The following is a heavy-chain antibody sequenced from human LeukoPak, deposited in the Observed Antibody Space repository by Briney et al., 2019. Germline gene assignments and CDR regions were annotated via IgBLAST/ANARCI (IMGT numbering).Heavy chain of an antibody. V-gene: IGHV3-30-3*01. CDR2: ISDDENNK. Sequence: GGSLRLSCAASGFTFSRYVMYWVRQAPGKGLEWVAVISDDENNKYYADSVKGRFTIPRDNPKNTLYLQMNSLRAEDTAVYYCARDPGVSGWYWGNSWGQGTLVTVSS. CDR3: ARDPGVSGWYWGNS. J-gene: IGHJ4*02. D-gene: IGHD6-19*01. CDR1: GFTFSRYV.